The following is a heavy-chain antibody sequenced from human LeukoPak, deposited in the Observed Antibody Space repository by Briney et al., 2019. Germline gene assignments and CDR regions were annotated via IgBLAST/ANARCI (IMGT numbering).Heavy chain of an antibody. CDR2: IHVSSGTT. J-gene: IGHJ4*02. D-gene: IGHD3-3*01. Sequence: GGSLRLSCTAYGFILRSDAMTWVRQAPWKGLECISYIHVSSGTTFYADSAKGRFSISTDDVNNSLFLQMNSLRGDDTAVYYCAKVWSGYSDFDYWGRGTPVTVSA. CDR1: GFILRSDA. CDR3: AKVWSGYSDFDY. V-gene: IGHV3-48*01.